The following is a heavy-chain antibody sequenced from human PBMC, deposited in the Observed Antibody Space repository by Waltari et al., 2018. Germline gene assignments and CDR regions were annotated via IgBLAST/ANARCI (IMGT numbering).Heavy chain of an antibody. CDR3: ARATKHTSDWGQYFDY. Sequence: VQLVESGGGLVQPGGSLGLSCAASGFTFSDHYLDWVRQAPGKGLEWVARSRNKANSYTTEYAASVKGRFTISRDDSKNSLSLQMNSLKTEDTAVYYCARATKHTSDWGQYFDYWGQGILVTVSS. J-gene: IGHJ4*02. CDR1: GFTFSDHY. V-gene: IGHV3-72*01. D-gene: IGHD6-19*01. CDR2: SRNKANSYTT.